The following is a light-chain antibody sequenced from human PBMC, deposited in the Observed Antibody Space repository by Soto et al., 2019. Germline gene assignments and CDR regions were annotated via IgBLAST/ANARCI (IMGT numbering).Light chain of an antibody. CDR1: QSISNS. CDR2: AAS. Sequence: DIQMTQSPSSLSASVGDRVTITCRASQSISNSLNWYQQKPGRAPKLLIYAASSLQSGVPSRFSGSGSGTDFTLTISSLQPEDFATYYCQQLNSYPLTFGGGTKVDI. V-gene: IGKV1-39*01. CDR3: QQLNSYPLT. J-gene: IGKJ4*01.